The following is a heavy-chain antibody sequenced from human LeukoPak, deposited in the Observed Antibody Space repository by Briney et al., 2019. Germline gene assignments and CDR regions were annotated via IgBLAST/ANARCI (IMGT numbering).Heavy chain of an antibody. CDR2: ISYDGSNK. CDR3: AKVERQLLQNSDY. D-gene: IGHD2-2*01. V-gene: IGHV3-30-3*01. Sequence: GGSLRLSCAASGFTFSSYAMHWVRQTPGKGLEWVAVISYDGSNKYYADSVKGRFTISRDNSKNTLYLQMNSLRAEDTAVYYCAKVERQLLQNSDYWGQGTLVTVSS. J-gene: IGHJ4*02. CDR1: GFTFSSYA.